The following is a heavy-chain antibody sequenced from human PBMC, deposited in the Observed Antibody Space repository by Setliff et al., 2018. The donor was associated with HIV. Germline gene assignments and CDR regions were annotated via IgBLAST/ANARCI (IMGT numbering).Heavy chain of an antibody. J-gene: IGHJ4*02. V-gene: IGHV1-46*02. CDR3: ARDHIAARSVDY. CDR1: AYTFNSYY. Sequence: ASVKVSCKTSAYTFNSYYMHWIRQAPGQGLEWMGLIGPSGSSTTYAQNFQGRVTMSRDTSTNTVYMELSSLRSEDTAIYYCARDHIAARSVDYWGQGTQVTV. D-gene: IGHD6-6*01. CDR2: IGPSGSST.